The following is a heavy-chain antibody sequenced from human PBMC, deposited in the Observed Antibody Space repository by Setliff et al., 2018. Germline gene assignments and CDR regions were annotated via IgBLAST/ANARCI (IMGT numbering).Heavy chain of an antibody. V-gene: IGHV1-69*05. D-gene: IGHD2-2*01. J-gene: IGHJ6*03. Sequence: ASVKVSCKASGGTFSSYGISWVRQAPGQGLEWMGGIIPIFGTTNYAQKFQGRATIITDESTSTAYMELRSLRSDDTAVYYCAREVVVVKSAINYYYYMDVWGKGTTVTVSS. CDR2: IIPIFGTT. CDR3: AREVVVVKSAINYYYYMDV. CDR1: GGTFSSYG.